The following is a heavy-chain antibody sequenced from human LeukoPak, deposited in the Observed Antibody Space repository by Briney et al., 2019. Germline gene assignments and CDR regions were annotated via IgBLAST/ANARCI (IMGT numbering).Heavy chain of an antibody. D-gene: IGHD6-13*01. CDR1: GFTFSSYS. Sequence: GGSLRLSCAASGFTFSSYSMNWLREAPGKGLEWVSSISSSSSYIYYADSVKGRFTISRDNAKNSLYLQMNSLRAEDTAVYYCARGEQQLTHDAFDIWAKGQWSPSLQ. CDR2: ISSSSSYI. CDR3: ARGEQQLTHDAFDI. V-gene: IGHV3-21*01. J-gene: IGHJ3*02.